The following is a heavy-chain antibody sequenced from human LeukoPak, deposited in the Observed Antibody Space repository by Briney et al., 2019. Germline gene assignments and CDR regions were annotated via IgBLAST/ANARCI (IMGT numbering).Heavy chain of an antibody. D-gene: IGHD3-22*01. CDR3: ARRRYYDSSGYLE. CDR2: IYYSGRT. CDR1: GDSVSRSDSY. J-gene: IGHJ1*01. Sequence: SETLSLTCTIFGDSVSRSDSYWDWIRQPPGKGLERIGTIYYSGRTYYSPSLKSRVTLSVDMSNNQFSLTLSSVTAADTALYFCARRRYYDSSGYLEWGQGTLVTVSS. V-gene: IGHV4-39*01.